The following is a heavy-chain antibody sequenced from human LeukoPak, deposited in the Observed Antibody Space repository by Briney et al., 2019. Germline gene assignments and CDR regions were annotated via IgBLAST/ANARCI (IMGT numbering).Heavy chain of an antibody. CDR2: IFHSGSP. CDR1: DGSITSYH. V-gene: IGHV4-59*08. Sequence: SETLSLTCNVTDGSITSYHWSWIRQPPGKGLQWLGYIFHSGSPHYNPSLKSRLTLPVDTSRSQISLKLDSVTAADTAVYFCARHSQSYGPYNWFDPWGQGALVTVSS. D-gene: IGHD3-16*01. CDR3: ARHSQSYGPYNWFDP. J-gene: IGHJ5*01.